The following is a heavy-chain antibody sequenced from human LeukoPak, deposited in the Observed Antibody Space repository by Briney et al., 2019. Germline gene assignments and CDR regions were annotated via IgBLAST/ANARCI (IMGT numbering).Heavy chain of an antibody. CDR2: IYYSGST. Sequence: PSETLSLTCTVSGASISSYYWNWIRQPPGRGLEWIGYIYYSGSTIYNPSLKSRVTISVDTSKNQFSLKLSSVTAADTAVYYCARGPRYYYDSSGYYQDFDYWGQGTLVTVSS. CDR1: GASISSYY. J-gene: IGHJ4*02. V-gene: IGHV4-59*08. D-gene: IGHD3-22*01. CDR3: ARGPRYYYDSSGYYQDFDY.